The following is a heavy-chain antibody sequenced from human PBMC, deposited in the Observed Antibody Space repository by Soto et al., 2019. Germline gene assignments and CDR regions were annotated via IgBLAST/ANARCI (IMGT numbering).Heavy chain of an antibody. D-gene: IGHD3-3*01. Sequence: PGGSLRLSCATSGFKFDDYSMHWVRQTPGKGLEWVCNIKRDGSKKYYVDSVRGRFTISRDNAKNSLYLEMNSLRAEDTAVYYCVKYYDFWSRGAFNIWGQGTMVTVSS. CDR3: VKYYDFWSRGAFNI. CDR1: GFKFDDYS. V-gene: IGHV3-7*01. J-gene: IGHJ3*02. CDR2: IKRDGSKK.